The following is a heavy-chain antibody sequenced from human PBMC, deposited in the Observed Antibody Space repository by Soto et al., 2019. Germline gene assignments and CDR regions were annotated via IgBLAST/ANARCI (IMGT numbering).Heavy chain of an antibody. CDR2: IHYSGAA. CDR3: ARYHDGSATFSAFDY. Sequence: QVQLQESGPGLVKPSQTLSLTCTVSGGSLSSGDYHWGWIRQPPGKGLEWIAYIHYSGAAHYNPALRSRLTISVDTSNNQFSLKLTSVTAADTAVYYCARYHDGSATFSAFDYCGQGTLVAVSS. CDR1: GGSLSSGDYH. V-gene: IGHV4-30-4*01. J-gene: IGHJ4*02. D-gene: IGHD3-10*01.